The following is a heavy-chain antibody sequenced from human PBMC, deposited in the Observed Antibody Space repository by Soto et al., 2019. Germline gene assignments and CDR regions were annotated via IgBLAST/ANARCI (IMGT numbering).Heavy chain of an antibody. CDR1: GYTFTGYY. J-gene: IGHJ6*02. CDR3: ARGGSCSSTSCYTGLVYYGMDV. D-gene: IGHD2-2*02. V-gene: IGHV1-2*04. CDR2: INPNSGGT. Sequence: GASVKVSCKASGYTFTGYYMHWVRQAPGRGLEWMGWINPNSGGTNYAQKFQGWVTMTRDTSISTAYMELSRLRSDDTAVYYCARGGSCSSTSCYTGLVYYGMDVWGQGTTVTVSS.